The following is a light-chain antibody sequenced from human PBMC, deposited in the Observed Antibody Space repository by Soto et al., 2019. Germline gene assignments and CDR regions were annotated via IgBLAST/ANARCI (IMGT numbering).Light chain of an antibody. CDR3: QLLANFHLT. CDR2: AAS. CDR1: QGISSS. V-gene: IGKV1-9*01. Sequence: DIQLTQSPSFLSASVGDRVTITCRASQGISSSLAWYQQKPGEAPKLLIYAASTLQSGVPSRFSGSGYGTEFTLTISSLQPEDFASYYCQLLANFHLTFGQGTRLEIK. J-gene: IGKJ5*01.